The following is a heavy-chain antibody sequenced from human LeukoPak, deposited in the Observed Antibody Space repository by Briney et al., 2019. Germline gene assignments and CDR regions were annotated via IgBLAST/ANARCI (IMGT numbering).Heavy chain of an antibody. J-gene: IGHJ6*02. CDR1: GYTFTSYA. D-gene: IGHD6-13*01. V-gene: IGHV7-4-1*02. CDR3: ARDSGYSSSWFPSGYYYYGMDV. CDR2: INTNTGNP. Sequence: GASVKVSCKASGYTFTSYAMNWVRQAPGQGLEWMGWINTNTGNPTYAQGFTGRFVFSLDTSVSTAHLQISSLKAEDTAVYYCARDSGYSSSWFPSGYYYYGMDVWGQGTTVTVSS.